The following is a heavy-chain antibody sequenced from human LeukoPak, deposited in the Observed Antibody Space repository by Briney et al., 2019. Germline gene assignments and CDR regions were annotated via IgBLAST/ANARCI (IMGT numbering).Heavy chain of an antibody. Sequence: PSETPSLTCTVSGGSISSSDFYWSWIRQPAGKGLEWIGRIYTSGSTNYNPSLKSRVTMSVDTSKNQFSLKLSSVTAADTAVYYCARDRKYYYDSSGYYSSPLFDYWGQGTLVTVSS. CDR2: IYTSGST. CDR3: ARDRKYYYDSSGYYSSPLFDY. CDR1: GGSISSSDFY. J-gene: IGHJ4*02. D-gene: IGHD3-22*01. V-gene: IGHV4-61*02.